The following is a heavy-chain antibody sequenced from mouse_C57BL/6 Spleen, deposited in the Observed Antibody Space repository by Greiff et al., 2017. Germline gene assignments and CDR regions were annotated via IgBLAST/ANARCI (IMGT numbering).Heavy chain of an antibody. CDR2: IYPGDGDT. J-gene: IGHJ4*01. CDR3: AILQRGDAMDY. V-gene: IGHV1-82*01. D-gene: IGHD1-1*01. CDR1: GYAFSSSW. Sequence: VQLQQSGPELVKPGASVKISCKASGYAFSSSWMNRVKQRPGKGLEWIGRIYPGDGDTNYNGKFKGKATLTADKSSSTAYMQLSSLTAEDSAVYFCAILQRGDAMDYWGQGTSVTVSS.